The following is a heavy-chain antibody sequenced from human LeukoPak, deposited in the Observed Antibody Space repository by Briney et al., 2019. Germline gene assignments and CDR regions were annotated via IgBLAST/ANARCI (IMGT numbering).Heavy chain of an antibody. D-gene: IGHD4-17*01. V-gene: IGHV3-48*01. Sequence: GGSLRLSCAASGFTFSSYSMNWVRKAPGKGLEWVSYISSSSSTIYYADSVKGRFTISRDNAKNSLYLQMNSLRAEDTAVYDCARELLVYDYGDYGDAFDIWGQGTMVTVSS. J-gene: IGHJ3*02. CDR2: ISSSSSTI. CDR1: GFTFSSYS. CDR3: ARELLVYDYGDYGDAFDI.